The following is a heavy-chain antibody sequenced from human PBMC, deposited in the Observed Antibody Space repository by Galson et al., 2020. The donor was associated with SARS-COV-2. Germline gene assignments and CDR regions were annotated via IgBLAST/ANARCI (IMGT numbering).Heavy chain of an antibody. D-gene: IGHD3-3*01. J-gene: IGHJ6*03. CDR1: GYSFTSYW. CDR2: IYPGDSNT. Sequence: GESLKISCKGSGYSFTSYWIGWVRQMPGKGLEWMGIIYPGDSNTKYSPSFQGQVTISADKSTSTAYLQWSSLKAPDTAMYYCARIWPNRTPRDFGSGYYTRHYYYYYMDVWGKGTTVTVSS. V-gene: IGHV5-51*01. CDR3: ARIWPNRTPRDFGSGYYTRHYYYYYMDV.